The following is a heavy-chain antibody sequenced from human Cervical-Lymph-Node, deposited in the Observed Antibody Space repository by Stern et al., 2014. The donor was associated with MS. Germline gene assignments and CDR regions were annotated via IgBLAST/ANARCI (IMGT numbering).Heavy chain of an antibody. D-gene: IGHD3-22*01. Sequence: VQLVESGGDLVQPGGSLRLSCAASGLTFNKYAMNWVRQAPGKGLEWVSTISGSGGSRYYADSVKCRFTISRDNSENTLYLQMHSLRAEDTAIYYCAKQYFDSSGYSYYYGMDVWGQGTTVTVSS. CDR3: AKQYFDSSGYSYYYGMDV. CDR2: ISGSGGSR. J-gene: IGHJ6*02. V-gene: IGHV3-23*04. CDR1: GLTFNKYA.